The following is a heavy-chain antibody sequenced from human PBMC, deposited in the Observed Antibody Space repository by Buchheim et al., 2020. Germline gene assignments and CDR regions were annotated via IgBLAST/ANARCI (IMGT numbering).Heavy chain of an antibody. D-gene: IGHD2-2*01. Sequence: EVQLVESGGGLVKPGGSLRLSCAASGFTFSSYSMNWVRQAPGKGLEWVSSISSSSSYIYYADSGKGRFTISRDNAKNSLYLQMNRLRPEETAVYYCARDLGSTSLLGFDYWGQGTL. CDR2: ISSSSSYI. V-gene: IGHV3-21*01. CDR1: GFTFSSYS. J-gene: IGHJ4*02. CDR3: ARDLGSTSLLGFDY.